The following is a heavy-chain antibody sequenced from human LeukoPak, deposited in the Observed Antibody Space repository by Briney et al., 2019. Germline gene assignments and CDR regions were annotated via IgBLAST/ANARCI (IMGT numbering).Heavy chain of an antibody. CDR1: EFTFSSYA. D-gene: IGHD6-13*01. CDR3: ARVGLYSSSWYLDY. Sequence: PGRSLRLSCAASEFTFSSYAMHWVRQALGKGLEWVAVISYDGSNKYYADSVKGRFTISRDNSKNTLYLQMNSLRAEDTAVYYCARVGLYSSSWYLDYWGQGTLVTVSS. J-gene: IGHJ4*02. CDR2: ISYDGSNK. V-gene: IGHV3-30-3*01.